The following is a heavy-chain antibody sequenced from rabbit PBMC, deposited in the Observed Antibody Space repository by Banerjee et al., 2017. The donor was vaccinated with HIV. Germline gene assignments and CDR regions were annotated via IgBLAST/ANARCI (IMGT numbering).Heavy chain of an antibody. D-gene: IGHD4-1*01. J-gene: IGHJ4*01. Sequence: QSLEESGGDLVKPGASLTLTCTASGFSFSSSYWISWVRQAPGKGLEWIGCINTGSSGSTYYASWAKGRFTISKTSSTVTLQMTSLTAADTASYFCARDLAGVIGWNFNLWGPGTLVTVS. CDR3: ARDLAGVIGWNFNL. CDR2: INTGSSGST. CDR1: GFSFSSSYW. V-gene: IGHV1S40*01.